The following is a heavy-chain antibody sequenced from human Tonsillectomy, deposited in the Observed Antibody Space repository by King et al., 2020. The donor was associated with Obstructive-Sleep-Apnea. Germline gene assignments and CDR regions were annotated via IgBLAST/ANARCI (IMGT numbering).Heavy chain of an antibody. J-gene: IGHJ4*02. Sequence: VQLQESGPGLVKPSQTLSLTCTVSVGSISSGDYYWSCIRQPPGKGLEWMGYSYSIGSTYYNPSLKGRVTISIDTSKNQFSLKPTSVTAADTAVYYCARVFTTGFDYWGQGTLVTVSS. CDR3: ARVFTTGFDY. V-gene: IGHV4-30-4*01. D-gene: IGHD1-14*01. CDR1: VGSISSGDYY. CDR2: SYSIGST.